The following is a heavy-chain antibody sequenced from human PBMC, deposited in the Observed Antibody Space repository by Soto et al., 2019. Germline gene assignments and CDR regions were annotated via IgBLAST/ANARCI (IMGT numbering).Heavy chain of an antibody. CDR2: VYTSGST. CDR3: ARGDFVDYSNYGMDV. D-gene: IGHD3-16*02. V-gene: IGHV4-4*07. Sequence: QVQLQESGPGLVKPSETLSLTCTVSGDSISSGSIRSYCWGWIRQPAGKGLEWIGRVYTSGSTNYNPSLRSRVTMSVDTSKNQFSLKLSSVTAADTAVYYCARGDFVDYSNYGMDVWGQGTTVTVSS. CDR1: GDSISSGSIRSYC. J-gene: IGHJ6*02.